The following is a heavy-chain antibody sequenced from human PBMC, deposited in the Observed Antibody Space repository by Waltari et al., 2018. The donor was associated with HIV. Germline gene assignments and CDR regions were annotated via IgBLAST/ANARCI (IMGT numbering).Heavy chain of an antibody. Sequence: LRLQESGPGLVKPSETLSLNCNVPGVPIRSSRHFWGWVRQAPGRNMEWITTIYYSGTTYYNPSFKNRVSISIDVSKNLVSLSLRSVTAADTGLYFCARHHTMGAHFFDSWGQGTLVTLSS. CDR2: IYYSGTT. CDR1: GVPIRSSRHF. CDR3: ARHHTMGAHFFDS. V-gene: IGHV4-39*02. J-gene: IGHJ4*02. D-gene: IGHD3-16*01.